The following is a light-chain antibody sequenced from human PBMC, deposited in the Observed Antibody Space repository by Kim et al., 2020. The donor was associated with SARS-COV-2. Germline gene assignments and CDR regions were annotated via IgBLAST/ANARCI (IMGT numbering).Light chain of an antibody. CDR2: DVT. CDR1: SSDIGFYEY. J-gene: IGLJ3*02. Sequence: GQSITISCTGTSSDIGFYEYVSWYQQHPGKAPKLMIYDVTYRPSGVSNRFSGSKSGNTASLTISGLQAEDEADYYCTSYTSSTTVVFGGGTQLTVL. V-gene: IGLV2-14*03. CDR3: TSYTSSTTVV.